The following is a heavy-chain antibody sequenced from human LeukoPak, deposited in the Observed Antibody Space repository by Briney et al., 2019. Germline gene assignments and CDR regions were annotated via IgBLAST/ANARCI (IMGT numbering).Heavy chain of an antibody. J-gene: IGHJ2*01. Sequence: ASVKVSCKSSGYTFTSYYMYWVRQAPGQGLEWMGIINPNGGSTNYAQKFQGRVTMTRDTSTSTVYMELSSLRSEDTAVYYCARGQSSGRYWYFDLWGRGTLVTVSS. V-gene: IGHV1-46*01. CDR2: INPNGGST. D-gene: IGHD3-22*01. CDR1: GYTFTSYY. CDR3: ARGQSSGRYWYFDL.